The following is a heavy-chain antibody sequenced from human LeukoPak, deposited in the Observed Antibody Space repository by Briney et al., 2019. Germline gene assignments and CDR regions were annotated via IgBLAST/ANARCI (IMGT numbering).Heavy chain of an antibody. CDR2: ISSSSSTI. D-gene: IGHD2-15*01. CDR1: GFTFSSYE. CDR3: AREAFKLPVAY. V-gene: IGHV3-48*01. J-gene: IGHJ4*02. Sequence: PGGSLRLSCAASGFTFSSYEMNWVRQAPGKGLEWVSYISSSSSTIYYADSVKGRFTISRDNAKNSLYLQMNSLRAEDTAVYYCAREAFKLPVAYWGQGTLVTVSS.